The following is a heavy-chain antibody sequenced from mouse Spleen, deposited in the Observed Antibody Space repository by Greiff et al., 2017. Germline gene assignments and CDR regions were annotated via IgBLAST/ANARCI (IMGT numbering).Heavy chain of an antibody. Sequence: QVQLQESGPELVKPGASVKISCKASGYAFSSSWMNWVKQRPGQGLEWIGRIYPGDGDTNYNGKFKGKATLTADKSSSTAYMQLSSLTSVDSAVYFCAGRGGTNAMDYWGQGTSVTVSS. CDR2: IYPGDGDT. V-gene: IGHV1-82*01. J-gene: IGHJ4*01. D-gene: IGHD3-3*01. CDR1: GYAFSSSW. CDR3: AGRGGTNAMDY.